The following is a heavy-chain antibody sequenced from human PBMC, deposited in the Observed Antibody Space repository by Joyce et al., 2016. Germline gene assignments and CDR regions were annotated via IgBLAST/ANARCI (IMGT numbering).Heavy chain of an antibody. D-gene: IGHD6-25*01. J-gene: IGHJ6*02. V-gene: IGHV2-5*02. CDR3: AHAPATDRYYGMDV. Sequence: QVTLKESGPTLVKPTQTLTLTCTFSGFSLSTSGVGVGWIRQPPGKALEWIALIYWDDDKRYSSSLKSRLTITKDTSKNQVVLTMTNMDPVDTATDYCAHAPATDRYYGMDVWGQGTTVTVSS. CDR2: IYWDDDK. CDR1: GFSLSTSGVG.